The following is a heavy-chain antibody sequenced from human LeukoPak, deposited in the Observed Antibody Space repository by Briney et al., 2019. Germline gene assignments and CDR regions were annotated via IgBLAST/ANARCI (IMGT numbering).Heavy chain of an antibody. V-gene: IGHV4-61*09. CDR2: IYTSGST. D-gene: IGHD4-23*01. CDR3: ARAQGYGGNSDY. Sequence: SQTLSLTCTVSGGSISSGSYYWSWIRQPAGKGLEWIGHIYTSGSTNYNPSLKGRVTMSVDTSKNQFSLKLSSVTAADTAVYYCARAQGYGGNSDYWGQGTLVTVSS. J-gene: IGHJ4*02. CDR1: GGSISSGSYY.